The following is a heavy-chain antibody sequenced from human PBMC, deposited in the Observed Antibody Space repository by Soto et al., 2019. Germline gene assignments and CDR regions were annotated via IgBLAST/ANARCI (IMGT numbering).Heavy chain of an antibody. CDR1: GFPFDDYT. V-gene: IGHV3-9*01. D-gene: IGHD3-22*01. Sequence: EVQLVESGGGLVQPGRSLRLSCAASGFPFDDYTMHWVRQAPGKGLEWVSGIHWNSGGMGYADSVKGRFTVSRDNAKNSLYLKMNSLRLEDTALYYCVKETGNYYDSSGYYFDYWGQGTLVTVSS. CDR3: VKETGNYYDSSGYYFDY. CDR2: IHWNSGGM. J-gene: IGHJ4*02.